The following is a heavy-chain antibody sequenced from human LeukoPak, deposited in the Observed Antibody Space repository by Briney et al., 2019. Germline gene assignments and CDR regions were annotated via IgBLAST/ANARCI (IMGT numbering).Heavy chain of an antibody. CDR1: GGSISSYY. J-gene: IGHJ4*02. D-gene: IGHD2-15*01. V-gene: IGHV4-59*01. Sequence: SETLSLTCTVSGGSISSYYWSWIRQPPGKGLEWIGYLYYSGSTNYNPSLKSRVTISVDTSKNQFSLKLSSVTAADTAVYYCAELYCSGGSCYFDYWGQGTLVTVSS. CDR3: AELYCSGGSCYFDY. CDR2: LYYSGST.